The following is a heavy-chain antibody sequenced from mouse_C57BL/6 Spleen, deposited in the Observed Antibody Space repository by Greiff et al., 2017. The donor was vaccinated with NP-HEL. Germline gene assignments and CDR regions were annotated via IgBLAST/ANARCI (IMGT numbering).Heavy chain of an antibody. CDR3: ARGRASSNWYFDV. D-gene: IGHD3-3*01. CDR2: IYPGDGDT. Sequence: VQWVESGPELVKPGASVKISCKASGYAFSSSWMNWVKQRPGKGLEWIGRIYPGDGDTNYNGKFKGKATLTADKSSSTAYMQLSSLTSEDSAVYFCARGRASSNWYFDVWGTGTTVTVSS. J-gene: IGHJ1*03. V-gene: IGHV1-82*01. CDR1: GYAFSSSW.